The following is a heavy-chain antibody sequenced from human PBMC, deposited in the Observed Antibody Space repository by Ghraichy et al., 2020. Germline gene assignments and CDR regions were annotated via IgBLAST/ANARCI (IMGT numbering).Heavy chain of an antibody. CDR2: IIQGGSEK. J-gene: IGHJ1*01. V-gene: IGHV3-7*01. D-gene: IGHD2/OR15-2a*01. CDR3: ARVGWKKYYENIIAYWEYFQH. CDR1: GSNFYAYG. Sequence: GGSLRLSCEAAGSNFYAYGMSWVRQAPGKGLERVANIIQGGSEKFYMASVQGRFTISRDNAKTPLYLQMNSLRAEDTAVYYCARVGWKKYYENIIAYWEYFQHCSQGTLVTVPS.